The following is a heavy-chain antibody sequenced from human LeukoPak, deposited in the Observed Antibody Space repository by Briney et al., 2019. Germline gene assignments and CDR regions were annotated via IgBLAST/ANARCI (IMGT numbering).Heavy chain of an antibody. V-gene: IGHV4-34*01. Sequence: SETLSLTCAVYGAPFSGYWWYWIRQPPGKGLEWIGEINQSRITNYNPSLKSRVSISVDTSKNQFSLELSSVTAADTAVYYCATTSGHWGQGTLVTVSS. J-gene: IGHJ4*02. CDR1: GAPFSGYW. CDR3: ATTSGH. CDR2: INQSRIT.